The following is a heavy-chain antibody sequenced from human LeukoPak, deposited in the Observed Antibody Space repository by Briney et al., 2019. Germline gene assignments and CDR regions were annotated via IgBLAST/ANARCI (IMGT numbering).Heavy chain of an antibody. CDR2: INHSGST. Sequence: SETLSLTCAVYGGSFSGYYWSWIRQPPGKGLEWIGEINHSGSTNYNPSLKSRVTISVDTSKNQFSLKLSSVTAADTAVYYCARGRPYSDYWGQGTPVTVSS. J-gene: IGHJ4*02. CDR3: ARGRPYSDY. CDR1: GGSFSGYY. V-gene: IGHV4-34*01.